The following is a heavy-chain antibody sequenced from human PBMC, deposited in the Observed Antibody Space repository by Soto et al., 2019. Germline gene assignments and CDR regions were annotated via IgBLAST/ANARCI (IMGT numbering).Heavy chain of an antibody. CDR1: GGSISSYY. D-gene: IGHD3-16*01. CDR2: IYYSGST. Sequence: QVQLQESGPGLVKPSEILSLTCTVSGGSISSYYWSWIRQPPGKGLEWIGYIYYSGSTNYNPSLKSRVTISVDTSKNQFSLKVRSVTAADTAVYYCARAWGRVFDYWGQGTLVSVSS. V-gene: IGHV4-59*01. J-gene: IGHJ4*02. CDR3: ARAWGRVFDY.